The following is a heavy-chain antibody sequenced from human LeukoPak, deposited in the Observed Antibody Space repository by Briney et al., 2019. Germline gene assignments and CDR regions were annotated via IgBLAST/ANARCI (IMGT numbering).Heavy chain of an antibody. D-gene: IGHD6-13*01. J-gene: IGHJ4*02. Sequence: SETLSLTCTVSGGSISSGSYYWSWIRQPAGKGLEWIGRIYTSGSTNYNPSLKSRLTISVDTSKNQFSLKLSSVTAADTAVYYCARDSSSWYLWGQGTLVTVSS. CDR2: IYTSGST. CDR1: GGSISSGSYY. V-gene: IGHV4-61*02. CDR3: ARDSSSWYL.